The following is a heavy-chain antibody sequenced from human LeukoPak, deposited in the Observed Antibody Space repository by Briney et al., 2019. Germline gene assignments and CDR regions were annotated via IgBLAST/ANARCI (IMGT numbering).Heavy chain of an antibody. J-gene: IGHJ6*03. D-gene: IGHD3-9*01. CDR3: ARDQRYFDWLLYRSYYYMDV. V-gene: IGHV1-18*01. CDR1: GYTFTSYG. CDR2: ISAYNGNT. Sequence: ASVKVSCKASGYTFTSYGISWVRQAPGQGLEWMGWISAYNGNTNYAQKLQGRVTMTTDTSTSTAYMELRSLRSDDTALYYCARDQRYFDWLLYRSYYYMDVWGKGTTVTVSS.